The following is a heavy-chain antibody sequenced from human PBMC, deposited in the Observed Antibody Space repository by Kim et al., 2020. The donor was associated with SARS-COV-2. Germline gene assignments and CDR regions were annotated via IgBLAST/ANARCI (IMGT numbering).Heavy chain of an antibody. CDR1: GFTFSSYA. Sequence: GGSLRLSCEASGFTFSSYAMSWVRQAPGQGLEWVSSISSSGENTNYADSVKGRFTISRDNSKNTLFLQMNSLRAEDTAVYYFAKRPPYGSGGYLYYWGQG. CDR2: ISSSGENT. D-gene: IGHD3-10*01. J-gene: IGHJ4*02. CDR3: AKRPPYGSGGYLYY. V-gene: IGHV3-23*01.